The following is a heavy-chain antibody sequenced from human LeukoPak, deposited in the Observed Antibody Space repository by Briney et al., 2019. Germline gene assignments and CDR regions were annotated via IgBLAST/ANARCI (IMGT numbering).Heavy chain of an antibody. J-gene: IGHJ4*02. V-gene: IGHV3-7*03. CDR2: IKEDGTRK. D-gene: IGHD1-26*01. Sequence: GGSLRLSCAASGFTFSSHWMTWVRQAPGKGLEWVANIKEDGTRKNYMDSVKGRFTISRDNAKNSLYLQMNSLRAEDTALYFCAKKAQYNGNYPLDYWGQGTLVTVSS. CDR1: GFTFSSHW. CDR3: AKKAQYNGNYPLDY.